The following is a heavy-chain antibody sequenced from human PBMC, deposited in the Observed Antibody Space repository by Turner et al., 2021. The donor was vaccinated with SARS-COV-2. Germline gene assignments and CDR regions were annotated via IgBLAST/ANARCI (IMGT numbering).Heavy chain of an antibody. D-gene: IGHD1-26*01. V-gene: IGHV4-39*01. Sequence: QLQLQESGPGLMKSSETLSLTCTVSGGSVRSSSYYWGWIRQPPGKGLEWIGNAYYKGNTYYNPSLKSRVTISVDTSKNQFSLNLNSVTAADTAMYYCAIHRVGATIYYDYGMDVWGQGATVTVSS. CDR3: AIHRVGATIYYDYGMDV. CDR2: AYYKGNT. CDR1: GGSVRSSSYY. J-gene: IGHJ6*02.